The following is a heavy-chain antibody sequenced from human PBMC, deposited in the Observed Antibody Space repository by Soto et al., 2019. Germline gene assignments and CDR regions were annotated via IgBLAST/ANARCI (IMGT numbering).Heavy chain of an antibody. D-gene: IGHD5-12*01. CDR2: ISSSSSYI. V-gene: IGHV3-21*01. CDR3: ARDTELDRGVATIHYYYYYGMDV. J-gene: IGHJ6*02. Sequence: GGSLRLSCAASGFTFSSYSMNWVRQAPGKGLEWVSSISSSSSYIYYADSVKGRFTISRDNAKNSLYLQMNSLRAEDTAVYYCARDTELDRGVATIHYYYYYGMDVWGQGTTVTVSS. CDR1: GFTFSSYS.